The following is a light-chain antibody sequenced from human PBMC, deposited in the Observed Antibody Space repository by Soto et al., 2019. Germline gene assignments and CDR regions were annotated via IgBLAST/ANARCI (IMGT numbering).Light chain of an antibody. J-gene: IGKJ1*01. CDR3: QNYGSSRT. V-gene: IGKV3-20*01. CDR1: QGVSSDY. Sequence: EIVLTQSPGTLSLSPGERATLSCRACQGVSSDYLAWYQQKSGQAPRVLLYGTSSRATGIPERFSGSGSGTDFTLTISRLEPEDFAVYYCQNYGSSRTFGQGTKVDIK. CDR2: GTS.